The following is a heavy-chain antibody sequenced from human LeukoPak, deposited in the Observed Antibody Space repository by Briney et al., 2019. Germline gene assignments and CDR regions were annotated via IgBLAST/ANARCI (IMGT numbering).Heavy chain of an antibody. CDR3: ANVRKYYYDSSGYYYFDY. CDR1: GFTFSSFA. Sequence: GGSLRLSCAASGFTFSSFAMSWVRQAPGKGLEWVSAISGSGGSTYYADYVKGRFTISRDNSKNTLYLQMNSLRAEDTAVYYCANVRKYYYDSSGYYYFDYWGQGTLVTVSS. V-gene: IGHV3-23*01. CDR2: ISGSGGST. J-gene: IGHJ4*02. D-gene: IGHD3-22*01.